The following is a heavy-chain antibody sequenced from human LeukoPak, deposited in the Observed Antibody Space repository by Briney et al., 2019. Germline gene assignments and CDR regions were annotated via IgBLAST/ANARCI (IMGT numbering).Heavy chain of an antibody. D-gene: IGHD4-17*01. CDR3: AKGRSGYGDYADY. Sequence: GGTLRLSCAASGFTFSSYGMSWVRQAPGKGLEWVSAISGSGGSTYYADSVKGRFTISRDNSKNTLYLQMNSLRAEDTAVYYCAKGRSGYGDYADYWGQGTLVTVSS. CDR2: ISGSGGST. V-gene: IGHV3-23*01. J-gene: IGHJ4*02. CDR1: GFTFSSYG.